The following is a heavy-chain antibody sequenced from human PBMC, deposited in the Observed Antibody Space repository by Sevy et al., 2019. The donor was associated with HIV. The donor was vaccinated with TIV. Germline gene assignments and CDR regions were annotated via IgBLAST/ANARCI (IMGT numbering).Heavy chain of an antibody. J-gene: IGHJ1*01. V-gene: IGHV3-23*01. CDR1: GFTFSSYA. Sequence: GGSLRLSCAASGFTFSSYAMSWVRQAPGKGLEWVSAISGSGGSTYSADSVKGRLTISRDNPKNTRYLQMNSLRAEDTALYYCARESYYYEGSGYYNAEYFQHWGQGTLVTVSS. CDR3: ARESYYYEGSGYYNAEYFQH. CDR2: ISGSGGST. D-gene: IGHD3-22*01.